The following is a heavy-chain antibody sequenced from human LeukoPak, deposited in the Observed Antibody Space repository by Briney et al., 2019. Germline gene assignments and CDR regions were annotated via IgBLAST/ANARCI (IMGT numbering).Heavy chain of an antibody. CDR1: GYTFISYG. V-gene: IGHV1-18*01. D-gene: IGHD6-19*01. J-gene: IGHJ5*02. Sequence: GASVKVSCKASGYTFISYGISWVRQAPGQGLERMGWISTHNGYTKYAQKFQGRVTMTTDTSMSTAYMELRSLRSDDTAVYYCARRRAVAGVNWFDPWGQGTLVTVSS. CDR2: ISTHNGYT. CDR3: ARRRAVAGVNWFDP.